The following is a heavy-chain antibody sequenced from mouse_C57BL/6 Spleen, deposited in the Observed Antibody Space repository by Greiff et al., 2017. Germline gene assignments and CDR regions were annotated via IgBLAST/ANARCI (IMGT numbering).Heavy chain of an antibody. J-gene: IGHJ1*03. CDR3: ARDYGSGCHLYFDV. CDR1: GFNIKDYY. Sequence: VQLQQSGAELVKPGASVKLSCTASGFNIKDYYMHWVKQRTEQGLEWIGRIDPEDGETKYAPKFQGKATITADTASNHSYLQLSSLTSADTAVYYCARDYGSGCHLYFDVWGTGTTVTVSS. CDR2: IDPEDGET. D-gene: IGHD1-1*01. V-gene: IGHV14-2*01.